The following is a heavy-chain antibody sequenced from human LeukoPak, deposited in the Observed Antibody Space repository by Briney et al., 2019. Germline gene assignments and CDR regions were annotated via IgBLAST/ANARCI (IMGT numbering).Heavy chain of an antibody. Sequence: SETLSLTCTVSGGSISSSSYYWGWIRQPPGKGLERIGSVFYSGSASYNPSLKSRVTISVDMSKNQFSLKLRSMTAADTAVYYCARHDEGSTDSGTYYSSFDYWGQGTLVTVSS. CDR1: GGSISSSSYY. CDR2: VFYSGSA. CDR3: ARHDEGSTDSGTYYSSFDY. V-gene: IGHV4-39*01. J-gene: IGHJ4*02. D-gene: IGHD3-10*01.